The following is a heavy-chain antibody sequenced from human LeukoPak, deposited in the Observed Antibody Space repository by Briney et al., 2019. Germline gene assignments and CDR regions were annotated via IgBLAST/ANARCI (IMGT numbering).Heavy chain of an antibody. J-gene: IGHJ6*02. CDR2: ISGSGDST. CDR3: SSSRGYDYGMDV. V-gene: IGHV3-23*01. D-gene: IGHD6-13*01. Sequence: GGSLRLSCAASGFKFSTYDMSWVRQAPGKGLEWVSGISGSGDSTYYADSVKGRFTISRDNSKKTLYLQMYSLRAEDTAVYYCSSSRGYDYGMDVWGQGTTVTVSS. CDR1: GFKFSTYD.